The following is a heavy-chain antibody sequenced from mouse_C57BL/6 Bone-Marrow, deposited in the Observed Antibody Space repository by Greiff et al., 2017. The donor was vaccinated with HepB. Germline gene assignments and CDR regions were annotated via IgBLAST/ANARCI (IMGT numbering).Heavy chain of an antibody. CDR2: IYPGSGST. V-gene: IGHV1-81*01. CDR1: GYTFTSYG. Sequence: VQLQQSGAELARPGASVKLSCKASGYTFTSYGISWVKQRTGQGLEWIGEIYPGSGSTYYNEKFKGKATLTVDKSSSTAYMLLSSLTSEDSAVYFCARNFYYGSSYSHWYFDVWGTGTTVTVSS. CDR3: ARNFYYGSSYSHWYFDV. J-gene: IGHJ1*03. D-gene: IGHD1-1*01.